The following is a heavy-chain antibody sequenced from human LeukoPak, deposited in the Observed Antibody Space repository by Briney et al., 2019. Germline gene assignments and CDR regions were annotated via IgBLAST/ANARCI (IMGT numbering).Heavy chain of an antibody. Sequence: PGGSLRLSCAASGFTFSSYGMHWVRQAPGKGLKWVAFIRYDGSNKYYADSVKGRFTISRDNSKNTLYLQMNSLRAEDTAVYYCAKGGVAVAGTPYYYYYMDVWGKGTTVTVSS. CDR2: IRYDGSNK. CDR1: GFTFSSYG. J-gene: IGHJ6*03. D-gene: IGHD6-19*01. V-gene: IGHV3-30*02. CDR3: AKGGVAVAGTPYYYYYMDV.